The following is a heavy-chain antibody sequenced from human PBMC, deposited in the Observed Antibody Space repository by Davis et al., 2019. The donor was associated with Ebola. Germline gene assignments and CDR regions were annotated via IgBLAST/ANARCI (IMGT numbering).Heavy chain of an antibody. J-gene: IGHJ6*03. D-gene: IGHD1-26*01. CDR3: ARGGSWETYYYYYYMDV. Sequence: ASVKVSCKASGYTFTGYYMHWVRQAPGQGLEWMGWINPNSGGTNYAQKFQGRVTMTRDTSISTAYMELSRLRSDDTAVYYCARGGSWETYYYYYYMDVWGKGTTVTVSS. CDR2: INPNSGGT. V-gene: IGHV1-2*02. CDR1: GYTFTGYY.